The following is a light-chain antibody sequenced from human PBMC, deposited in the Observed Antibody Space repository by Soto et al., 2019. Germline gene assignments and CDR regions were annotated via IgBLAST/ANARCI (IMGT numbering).Light chain of an antibody. J-gene: IGKJ1*01. CDR3: LQHDTYPRT. CDR2: GTS. V-gene: IGKV1-17*01. CDR1: QGIRNN. Sequence: DIQTTQSPSALFASVGDRVTIPCRASQGIRNNLGWYQQKPGKAPKRLIYGTSNLQYGAPSRFSGSGSGTEFTLTITSLQPEDFATYYCLQHDTYPRTFGQGTKVDI.